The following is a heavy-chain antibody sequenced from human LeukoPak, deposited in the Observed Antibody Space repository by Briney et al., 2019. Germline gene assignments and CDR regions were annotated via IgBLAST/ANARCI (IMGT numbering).Heavy chain of an antibody. V-gene: IGHV3-64*01. J-gene: IGHJ4*02. CDR2: ISSNGGST. CDR3: ARDLGVPLYYFDY. CDR1: GFTFSSYA. Sequence: GGSLRLSCAASGFTFSSYAMHWVRQAPGKGLEYVSAISSNGGSTYYANSVKGRFTISRDNSKNTLYLQMGSLRAEDTAVYYCARDLGVPLYYFDYWGQGTLVTVSS.